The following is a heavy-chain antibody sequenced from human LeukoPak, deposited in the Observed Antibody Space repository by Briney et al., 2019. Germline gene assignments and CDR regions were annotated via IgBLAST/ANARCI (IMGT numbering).Heavy chain of an antibody. V-gene: IGHV1-18*04. CDR2: ISAYNGNT. D-gene: IGHD3-16*02. J-gene: IGHJ4*02. Sequence: ASVKVSCKASGYTFTSYGISWVRQAPGQGLEWMGWISAYNGNTNYAQKLQGRVTMTTDTSTSTAYMELRSLRSDDTAVYYCARGTITFGGVIVKFDYRGQGTLVTVSS. CDR1: GYTFTSYG. CDR3: ARGTITFGGVIVKFDY.